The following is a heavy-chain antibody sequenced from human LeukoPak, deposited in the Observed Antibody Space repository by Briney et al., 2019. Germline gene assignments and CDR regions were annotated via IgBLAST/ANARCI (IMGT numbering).Heavy chain of an antibody. CDR3: AKESDGGSFDIDY. Sequence: GGSLRLSCAASGFTFDDYTIHWARQAPGKGLEWVSLIGWDGGSRYYADSVKGRFTISRDNSKNSLYLQMNSLRIEDTALYYCAKESDGGSFDIDYWGQGTLVTVSS. CDR2: IGWDGGSR. D-gene: IGHD1-26*01. V-gene: IGHV3-43*01. J-gene: IGHJ4*02. CDR1: GFTFDDYT.